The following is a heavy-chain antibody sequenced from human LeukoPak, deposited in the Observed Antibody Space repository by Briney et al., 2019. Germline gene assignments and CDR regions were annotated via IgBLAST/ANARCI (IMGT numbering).Heavy chain of an antibody. D-gene: IGHD3-10*01. CDR2: IYYSGST. V-gene: IGHV4-59*12. Sequence: SETLSLTCTVSGGSISSYYWSWIRQPPGKGLEWIGYIYYSGSTNYNPSLKSRVTISVDTSKNQFSLKLSSVTAADTAVYYCARLSMVRGVLGLDYWGQGTLVTVSS. J-gene: IGHJ4*02. CDR3: ARLSMVRGVLGLDY. CDR1: GGSISSYY.